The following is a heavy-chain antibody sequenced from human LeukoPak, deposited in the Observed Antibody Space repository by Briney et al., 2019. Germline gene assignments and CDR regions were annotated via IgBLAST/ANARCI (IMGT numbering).Heavy chain of an antibody. J-gene: IGHJ5*02. CDR1: GYSFSSSG. V-gene: IGHV1-18*01. D-gene: IGHD6-19*01. CDR2: ISASNGNT. Sequence: ASVTVSCKASGYSFSSSGINWVRQAPGPRLEWMGWISASNGNTDYAQNFQGRVTMTTDTSTSTAYMELKSLRSDDTAVYYCAREGRLAPWLVPGGWFDPWGQGTLVTVSS. CDR3: AREGRLAPWLVPGGWFDP.